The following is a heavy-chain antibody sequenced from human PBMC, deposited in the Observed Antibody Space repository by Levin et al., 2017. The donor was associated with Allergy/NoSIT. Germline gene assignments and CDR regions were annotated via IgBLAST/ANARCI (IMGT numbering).Heavy chain of an antibody. CDR1: GFTFSSHA. V-gene: IGHV3-23*01. CDR3: AKAGYGGSGKCAGLEY. Sequence: GESLKISCVASGFTFSSHAMNWVRQAPGKGLEWVSTINAAGTDTYYADSVKGRFTISRDNSKDTLFLQMNSLRAEDPAIYYGAKAGYGGSGKCAGLEYWVQGTLVTVSS. D-gene: IGHD2-2*03. J-gene: IGHJ4*02. CDR2: INAAGTDT.